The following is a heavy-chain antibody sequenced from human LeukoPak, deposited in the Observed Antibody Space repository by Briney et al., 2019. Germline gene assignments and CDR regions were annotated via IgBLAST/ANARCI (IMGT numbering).Heavy chain of an antibody. Sequence: GGSLRLSCAASGFTFSSYWMSWVRQAPGKGLEWVANIKQDGSEKYYVDSVKGRFTISRGNAKNSLYLQMNSLRAEDTAVYYCARDGDYGDYYYGMDVWGQGTTVTVSS. J-gene: IGHJ6*02. CDR3: ARDGDYGDYYYGMDV. V-gene: IGHV3-7*03. D-gene: IGHD4-17*01. CDR1: GFTFSSYW. CDR2: IKQDGSEK.